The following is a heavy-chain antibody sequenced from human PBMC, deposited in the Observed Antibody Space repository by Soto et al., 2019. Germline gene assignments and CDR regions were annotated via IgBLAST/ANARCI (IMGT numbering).Heavy chain of an antibody. V-gene: IGHV3-21*01. J-gene: IGHJ6*02. CDR2: ISSSSSYI. CDR1: GFTFSSYS. Sequence: GGSLRLSCAASGFTFSSYSMNWVRQAPGKGLEWVSSISSSSSYIYYADSVKGRFTISRDNAKNSLYLQMNSLRAEDTAVYYCARDTHRYCTNGVCYADLVYYYYYYGMDVWGQGTTVTVSS. D-gene: IGHD2-8*01. CDR3: ARDTHRYCTNGVCYADLVYYYYYYGMDV.